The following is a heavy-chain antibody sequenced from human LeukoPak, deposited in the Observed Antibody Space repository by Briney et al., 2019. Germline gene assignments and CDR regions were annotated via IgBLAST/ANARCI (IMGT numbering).Heavy chain of an antibody. D-gene: IGHD1-26*01. J-gene: IGHJ4*02. Sequence: GGSLRLSCAASGFTFSSYGMHWVRQAPGKGLEWVAVIWYDGGNKYYADSVKGRFTISRDNSKNTLYLQMNSLRAEDTAVYYCAKDQVGATYYFDYWGQGTLVTVSS. CDR1: GFTFSSYG. CDR2: IWYDGGNK. V-gene: IGHV3-33*06. CDR3: AKDQVGATYYFDY.